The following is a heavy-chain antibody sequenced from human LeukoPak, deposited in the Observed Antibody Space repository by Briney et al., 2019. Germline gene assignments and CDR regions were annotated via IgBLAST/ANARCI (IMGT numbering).Heavy chain of an antibody. CDR1: AFIFSGHW. CDR2: IKEDGSER. J-gene: IGHJ4*02. Sequence: PGGSLRLSCEGSAFIFSGHWMNWVRQTPGKGLEWVASIKEDGSERQYADSVKGRFTISRDNSKNTLYLQMNTLRAEDTAVYYCARYKTAGDYFDYWGQGTLVTVSS. D-gene: IGHD2-21*02. CDR3: ARYKTAGDYFDY. V-gene: IGHV3-7*03.